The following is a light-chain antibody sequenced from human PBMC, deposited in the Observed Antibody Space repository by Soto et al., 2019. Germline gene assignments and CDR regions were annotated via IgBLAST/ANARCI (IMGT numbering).Light chain of an antibody. CDR3: QQYGSWT. J-gene: IGKJ1*01. CDR1: QSVSSSY. Sequence: EIMLTQSPGALSLSQGERATLSFRASQSVSSSYLAWYQQKPGQAPRLLIYGGSSRATGIPVRFSGSGSETDFTLTITRLEPEDFAVYSCQQYGSWTFGQGTKVDNK. CDR2: GGS. V-gene: IGKV3-20*01.